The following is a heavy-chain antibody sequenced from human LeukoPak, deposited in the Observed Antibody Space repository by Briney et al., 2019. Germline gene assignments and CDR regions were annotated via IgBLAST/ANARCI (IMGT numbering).Heavy chain of an antibody. V-gene: IGHV4-34*01. CDR1: GGSFSGYY. Sequence: PSETLSLTCAVYGGSFSGYYWSWIRQPPGKGLEWIGEINHSGSTNYNPSLKSRVTISVDTSKNQLSLKLSSVTAADTAVYYCARVGTRPISRWGQGTLVTVSS. CDR2: INHSGST. D-gene: IGHD3-10*01. CDR3: ARVGTRPISR. J-gene: IGHJ4*02.